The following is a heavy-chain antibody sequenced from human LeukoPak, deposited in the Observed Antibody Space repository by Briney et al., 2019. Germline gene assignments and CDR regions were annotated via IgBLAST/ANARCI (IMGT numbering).Heavy chain of an antibody. CDR1: GFTFSRYW. J-gene: IGHJ4*02. CDR3: AKWTVISGYYHIDY. V-gene: IGHV3-7*01. CDR2: IKEDGSVK. Sequence: PGGSLRLSCAASGFTFSRYWMSWVRQAPGKGLEWVANIKEDGSVKYYMDSVKGRFTISRDNAKNSQYLQMNSLRAEDTAVYYCAKWTVISGYYHIDYWGQGTLVTVSS. D-gene: IGHD2-15*01.